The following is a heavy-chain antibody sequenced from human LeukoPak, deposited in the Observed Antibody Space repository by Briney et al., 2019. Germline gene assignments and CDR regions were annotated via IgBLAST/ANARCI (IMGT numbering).Heavy chain of an antibody. Sequence: SETLSLTCAVYGGSFSGYSWSWIRQPPGKGLEWIGEINHSGSTNYNPSLKSRVTISVDTSKNQFSLKLSSVTAADTAVYYCARIGAGFGRRYFDYWGQGTLVTVSS. V-gene: IGHV4-34*01. CDR1: GGSFSGYS. CDR2: INHSGST. CDR3: ARIGAGFGRRYFDY. J-gene: IGHJ4*02. D-gene: IGHD3-10*01.